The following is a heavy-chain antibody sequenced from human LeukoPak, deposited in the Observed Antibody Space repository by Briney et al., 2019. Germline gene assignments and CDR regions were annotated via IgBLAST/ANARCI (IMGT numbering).Heavy chain of an antibody. J-gene: IGHJ4*02. Sequence: GGSLRLSCAASGFTVSSNYMSWVRQAPGKGLEWVSVIYSGGSTYYADSVKGRFTISRDNSKNTLYLQMNSLRAEDTAVYYCARDRAEWELSFDYWGQGTLVTVSS. V-gene: IGHV3-53*05. CDR2: IYSGGST. CDR3: ARDRAEWELSFDY. D-gene: IGHD1-26*01. CDR1: GFTVSSNY.